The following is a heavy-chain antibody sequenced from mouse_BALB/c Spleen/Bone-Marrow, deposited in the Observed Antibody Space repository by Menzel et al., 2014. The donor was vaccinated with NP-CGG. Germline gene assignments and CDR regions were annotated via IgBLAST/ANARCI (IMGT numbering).Heavy chain of an antibody. CDR3: ARALGDGYYYAMDY. D-gene: IGHD2-3*01. J-gene: IGHJ4*01. CDR2: IDPSDSET. V-gene: IGHV1-69*02. Sequence: QVQLQQPGAGLVKPGPPVKLSCKASGYTFTSYWMTWVKQRPGRGLEWIGRIDPSDSETHYNQEFKDKATLTVDKSSSTAYIQLSSLTSEDSAVYYCARALGDGYYYAMDYWGQGASVTVSS. CDR1: GYTFTSYW.